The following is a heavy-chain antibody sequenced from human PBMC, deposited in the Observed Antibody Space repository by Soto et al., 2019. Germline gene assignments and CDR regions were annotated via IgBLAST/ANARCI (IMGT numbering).Heavy chain of an antibody. Sequence: XESLGLSCVASGFTFRTYTMNWVRQAPGKGLEWVSGIRGFSPYTFYAESVKGRFTISRDNAKDSLYLQMNSLGVEDTAVYYCARDRGYDAHDYYYNAMDVSGQGTTVTVSS. V-gene: IGHV3-21*01. J-gene: IGHJ6*02. CDR2: IRGFSPYT. CDR3: ARDRGYDAHDYYYNAMDV. D-gene: IGHD2-15*01. CDR1: GFTFRTYT.